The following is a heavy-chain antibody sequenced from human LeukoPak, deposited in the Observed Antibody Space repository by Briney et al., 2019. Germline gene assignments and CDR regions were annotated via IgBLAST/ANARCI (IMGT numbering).Heavy chain of an antibody. CDR1: GFTVSSNY. D-gene: IGHD4-17*01. V-gene: IGHV3-66*02. J-gene: IGHJ4*02. CDR3: ARTAVYGDPNYFDY. Sequence: GGSLRLSCAASGFTVSSNYMSWVRQAPGKGLEWVSVIYSGGSTYYADSVKGRFTISRDNSKNTLYLRMNSLRAEDTAVYYCARTAVYGDPNYFDYWGQGTLVTVSS. CDR2: IYSGGST.